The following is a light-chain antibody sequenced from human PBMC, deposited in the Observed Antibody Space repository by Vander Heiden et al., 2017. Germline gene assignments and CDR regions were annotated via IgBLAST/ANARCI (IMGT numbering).Light chain of an antibody. J-gene: IGKJ1*01. V-gene: IGKV1-5*03. CDR2: KAS. Sequence: QMTQSPSTLSASVGDRVTITCRASQSISSWLAWYQQKPGKAPKLLIYKASSLESGVPSRFSGSGSGTEFTLTISSLQPDDFATYDCQQYRTVGQGTKVEIK. CDR3: QQYRT. CDR1: QSISSW.